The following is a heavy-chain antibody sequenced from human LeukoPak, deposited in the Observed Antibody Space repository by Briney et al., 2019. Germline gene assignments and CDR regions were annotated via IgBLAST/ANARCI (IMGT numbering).Heavy chain of an antibody. CDR3: AKTGTPWYYFDY. CDR2: ISGSGGST. Sequence: GGSLRLSCAGSGFPFSSYPISWVRQPPGKGLEWVSAISGSGGSTYYADSVKGRFTISRDNSKNTLYLQMNSLRAEDTAVYYCAKTGTPWYYFDYWGQGTLVTVSS. J-gene: IGHJ4*02. CDR1: GFPFSSYP. V-gene: IGHV3-23*01. D-gene: IGHD6-13*01.